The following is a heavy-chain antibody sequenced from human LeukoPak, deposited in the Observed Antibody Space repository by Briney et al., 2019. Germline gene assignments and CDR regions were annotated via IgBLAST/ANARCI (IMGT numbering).Heavy chain of an antibody. V-gene: IGHV3-23*01. J-gene: IGHJ6*02. CDR2: LGGLSESV. CDR1: GFIFSNYA. D-gene: IGHD3-10*01. CDR3: ARRWLGDPYGMDV. Sequence: PGGSLRLSCAASGFIFSNYAMTWVRQAPGKGLEWVSILGGLSESVYYPDSVKGRFTVSRDNSKVTLYLEINSLRGEDTATYYCARRWLGDPYGMDVWGQGTTVTVSS.